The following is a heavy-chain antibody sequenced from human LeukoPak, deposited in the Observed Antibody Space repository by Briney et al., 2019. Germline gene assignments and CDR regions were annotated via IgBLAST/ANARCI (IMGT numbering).Heavy chain of an antibody. V-gene: IGHV1-18*01. CDR2: INTYNGNT. CDR3: ARLGSDCGGGNCY. Sequence: ASVKVSCKASGYTFTTFGITWVRQAPGQGLEWMGWINTYNGNTNYAQSLQGRVTMTTDTSTNTAYMELRSLTSDDTAVYYRARLGSDCGGGNCYWGQGTLVTVSS. J-gene: IGHJ4*02. CDR1: GYTFTTFG. D-gene: IGHD2-15*01.